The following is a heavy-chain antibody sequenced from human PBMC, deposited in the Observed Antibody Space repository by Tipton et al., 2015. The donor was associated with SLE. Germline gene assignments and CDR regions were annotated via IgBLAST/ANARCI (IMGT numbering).Heavy chain of an antibody. CDR2: ILYSGDT. J-gene: IGHJ4*02. Sequence: TLSLTCAVYGGSFSGCYWSWIRQPPGKGLEWIGNILYSGDTNYNPSLKSRVTISLDTSRKQFSLSLNSVTAADMAVYFCARDDPDGDGGGIPGDYWGQGTLVTVS. CDR1: GGSFSGCY. D-gene: IGHD4-17*01. V-gene: IGHV4-34*11. CDR3: ARDDPDGDGGGIPGDY.